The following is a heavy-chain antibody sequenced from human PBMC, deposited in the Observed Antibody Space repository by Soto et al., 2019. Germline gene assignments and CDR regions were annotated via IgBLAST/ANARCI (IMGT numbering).Heavy chain of an antibody. V-gene: IGHV3-9*01. CDR2: ISWNSGSI. CDR1: GFTFDDYA. CDR3: AKGVGGSYSYWYFDL. Sequence: EVQVVESGGGLVQPGRSLRLSCAASGFTFDDYAMHWVRQAPGKGLEWVSGISWNSGSIGYADSVKGRFTISRDNAKNSLYLQMNSLRAEDTALYYCAKGVGGSYSYWYFDLWGRGTLVTVSS. J-gene: IGHJ2*01. D-gene: IGHD2-15*01.